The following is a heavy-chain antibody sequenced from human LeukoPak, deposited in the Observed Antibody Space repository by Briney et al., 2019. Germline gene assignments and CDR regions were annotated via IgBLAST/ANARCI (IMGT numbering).Heavy chain of an antibody. J-gene: IGHJ5*02. CDR3: ARAPGGGKFDP. V-gene: IGHV3-48*03. Sequence: GGSLRLSCAASGFTFSSYEMNRVRQAPGKGLEWVSYISSSGSTIYYADSVKGRFTISRDNAKNSLYLQMNSLRAEDTAVYYCARAPGGGKFDPWGQGTLVTVSS. CDR1: GFTFSSYE. D-gene: IGHD3-10*01. CDR2: ISSSGSTI.